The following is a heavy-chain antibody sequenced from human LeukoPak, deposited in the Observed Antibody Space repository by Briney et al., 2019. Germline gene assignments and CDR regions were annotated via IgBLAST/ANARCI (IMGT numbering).Heavy chain of an antibody. Sequence: GGSLRLSCAASGFTFSSYEMNWVRQAPGKGLEWVSSITSSSSYTFYADSVKGRFTISRDNAKSSLYLQMNSLRAEDTAVYYCARDGYYYDSSGYYSSRFAFDIWGQGTMVTVSS. CDR3: ARDGYYYDSSGYYSSRFAFDI. J-gene: IGHJ3*02. V-gene: IGHV3-21*01. CDR2: ITSSSSYT. D-gene: IGHD3-22*01. CDR1: GFTFSSYE.